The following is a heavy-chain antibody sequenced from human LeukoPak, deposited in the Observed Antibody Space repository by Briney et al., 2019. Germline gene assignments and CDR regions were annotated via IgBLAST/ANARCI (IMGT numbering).Heavy chain of an antibody. D-gene: IGHD6-13*01. V-gene: IGHV4-39*01. J-gene: IGHJ4*02. CDR1: GGSISSSSYY. Sequence: SETLSLTCTVSGGSISSSSYYWGWIRQPPGKRLEWIGSIYYSGSTYYNPSLKSRVTISVDTSKNQFSLKLSSVTAADTAVYYCATIPGYSSSWLIIWGQGTLVTVSS. CDR2: IYYSGST. CDR3: ATIPGYSSSWLII.